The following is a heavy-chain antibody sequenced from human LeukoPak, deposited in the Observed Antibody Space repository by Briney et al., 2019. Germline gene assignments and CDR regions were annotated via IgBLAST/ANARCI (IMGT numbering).Heavy chain of an antibody. CDR1: GGSISGWY. V-gene: IGHV4-59*01. J-gene: IGHJ5*02. CDR3: ARERIRLSWFDP. CDR2: IYGSGST. D-gene: IGHD2-21*02. Sequence: SETLSLTCTVSGGSISGWYWSWIRQPPGKGLEWIGNIYGSGSTNYNPSLKSRVTISADTSKTQFSLKLTSVTAADTAVYYCARERIRLSWFDPWGQGTLVTVSS.